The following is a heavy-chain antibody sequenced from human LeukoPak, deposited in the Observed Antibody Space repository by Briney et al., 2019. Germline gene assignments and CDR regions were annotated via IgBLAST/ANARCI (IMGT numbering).Heavy chain of an antibody. CDR1: GGSISSGGYY. V-gene: IGHV4-31*03. CDR2: IYYSGST. Sequence: PSQTLSLTCTVSGGSISSGGYYWSWIRQHPGKGLEWIGYIYYSGSTYYNPSLKSRVTISVDRSKNQFSLKLSSVTAADTAVYYCARVHRAARDAFDIWGQGTMVTVSS. J-gene: IGHJ3*02. D-gene: IGHD6-6*01. CDR3: ARVHRAARDAFDI.